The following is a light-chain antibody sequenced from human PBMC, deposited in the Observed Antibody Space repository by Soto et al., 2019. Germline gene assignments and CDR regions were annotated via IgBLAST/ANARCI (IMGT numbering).Light chain of an antibody. V-gene: IGLV9-49*01. J-gene: IGLJ2*01. CDR2: VGTGGIVG. CDR3: GADHGSGSNFVV. CDR1: SGYSNYK. Sequence: VLTQPPSASASLGASVTLTCTLSSGYSNYKVDWYQQRPGKGPRFVMRVGTGGIVGSKGDGIPDRFSVLGSGLNRYLTIKNIQEEDESDYHCGADHGSGSNFVVFGGGTKVTVL.